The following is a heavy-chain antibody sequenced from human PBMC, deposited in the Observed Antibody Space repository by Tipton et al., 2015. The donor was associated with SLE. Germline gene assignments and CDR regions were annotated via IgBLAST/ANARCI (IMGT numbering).Heavy chain of an antibody. CDR3: AKEATTVDVLGY. CDR2: IAWNRASV. J-gene: IGHJ4*02. D-gene: IGHD4-23*01. Sequence: SLRLSCAASGFTFDDYAMHWVRQVPGKGLEWVSGIAWNRASVGYADSVKGRFTISRDNAKNSLYLQMNNLRPEDTALYYCAKEATTVDVLGYWGQGTLVTVSS. V-gene: IGHV3-9*01. CDR1: GFTFDDYA.